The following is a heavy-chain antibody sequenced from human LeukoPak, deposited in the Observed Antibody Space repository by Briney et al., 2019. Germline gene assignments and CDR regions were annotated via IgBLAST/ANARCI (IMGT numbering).Heavy chain of an antibody. CDR1: GFTFDDYG. V-gene: IGHV3-20*04. J-gene: IGHJ4*02. CDR2: INWNGGST. CDR3: ARDGYGDHWPPFDY. D-gene: IGHD4-17*01. Sequence: GGSLRLPCAASGFTFDDYGMSWVRQAPGKGLEWVSGINWNGGSTGYADSVKGRFTISRDNARNSLYLQMNSLRAEDTALYYCARDGYGDHWPPFDYWGQGTLVTVSS.